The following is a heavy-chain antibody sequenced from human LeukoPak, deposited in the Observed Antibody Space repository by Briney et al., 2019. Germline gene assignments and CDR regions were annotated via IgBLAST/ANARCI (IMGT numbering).Heavy chain of an antibody. V-gene: IGHV4-4*07. CDR3: ARGSQAAAVAANWFDP. CDR1: GGSISSYY. Sequence: SETLSLTCTVSGGSISSYYWSWIRQPAGKGLKWIGRIYTSGSTNYNPSLKSRVTMSVDTSKNKFSLKLSSVTAADTAVYYCARGSQAAAVAANWFDPWGQGTLVTVSS. J-gene: IGHJ5*02. CDR2: IYTSGST. D-gene: IGHD6-13*01.